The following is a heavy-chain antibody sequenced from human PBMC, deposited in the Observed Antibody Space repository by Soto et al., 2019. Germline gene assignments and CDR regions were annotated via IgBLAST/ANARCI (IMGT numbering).Heavy chain of an antibody. CDR2: IDWDDDK. CDR3: ARRGFYDSSGYDDAFDI. D-gene: IGHD3-22*01. CDR1: GFSPSTSGMC. V-gene: IGHV2-70*01. J-gene: IGHJ3*02. Sequence: VSGPTLVNPTQTLTLTCTFSGFSPSTSGMCVSWIRQPPGKALEWLALIDWDDDKYYSTSLKTRLTISKDTSKNQVVLTMTDMDPVDTATYYCARRGFYDSSGYDDAFDIWGQGTMVTVSS.